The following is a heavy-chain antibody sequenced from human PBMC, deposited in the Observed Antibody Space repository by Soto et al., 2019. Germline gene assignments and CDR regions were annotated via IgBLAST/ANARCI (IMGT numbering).Heavy chain of an antibody. CDR3: AGGGVRGVITRTRDYYGMDV. D-gene: IGHD3-10*01. J-gene: IGHJ6*02. CDR2: IYPGDSET. Sequence: GESLKFSCKGSGYSFTYYWIAWVRQMPGKGLEWMGIIYPGDSETRYSPSFQGQVTISADKSFTTAYLQWSSLKASDTAMYYCAGGGVRGVITRTRDYYGMDVWGQGTTVTVSS. V-gene: IGHV5-51*01. CDR1: GYSFTYYW.